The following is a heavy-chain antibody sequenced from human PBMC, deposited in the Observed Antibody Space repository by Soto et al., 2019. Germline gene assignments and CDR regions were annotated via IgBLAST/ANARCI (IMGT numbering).Heavy chain of an antibody. V-gene: IGHV3-74*01. J-gene: IGHJ4*02. D-gene: IGHD7-27*01. CDR2: IKSDGITT. CDR1: GFIFSSSW. Sequence: GGSLRLSCAASGFIFSSSWMHWVRQAPGKGLVWVSSIKSDGITTSYADSVKGRFTISRDNAKNTLYLQMNSLRAEDTAMYYCARDPRERYYFDSWGQGTLVTVSS. CDR3: ARDPRERYYFDS.